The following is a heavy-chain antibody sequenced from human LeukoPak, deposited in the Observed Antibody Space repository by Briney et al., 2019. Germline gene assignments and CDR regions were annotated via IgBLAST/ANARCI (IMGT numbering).Heavy chain of an antibody. CDR2: ISAYNGNT. D-gene: IGHD3-3*01. J-gene: IGHJ4*02. CDR1: GYSFISYG. Sequence: ASVTVSCKDSGYSFISYGISGVRQAPGQGLEWMGWISAYNGNTNYAQKLQGRVTMTTDTSTSTAYMELRSLRSDDTAVYYCVRVLQGQRFLEWPNFDYWGQGTLVTVSS. CDR3: VRVLQGQRFLEWPNFDY. V-gene: IGHV1-18*01.